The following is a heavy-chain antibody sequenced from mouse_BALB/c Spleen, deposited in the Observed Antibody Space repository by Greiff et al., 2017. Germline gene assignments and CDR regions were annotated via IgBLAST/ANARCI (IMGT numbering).Heavy chain of an antibody. CDR1: GFSLTGYG. J-gene: IGHJ3*01. Sequence: QVQLKESGPGLVAPSQCLSISCTASGFSLTGYGVNWVRQPPGKGLEWLGMIWGDGSTDYNSAIKSRLSISKDNSKSQVFLKMNSLQTDDTARYYCARESHRSWFAYWGQGTLVTVSA. D-gene: IGHD2-14*01. CDR2: IWGDGST. CDR3: ARESHRSWFAY. V-gene: IGHV2-6-7*01.